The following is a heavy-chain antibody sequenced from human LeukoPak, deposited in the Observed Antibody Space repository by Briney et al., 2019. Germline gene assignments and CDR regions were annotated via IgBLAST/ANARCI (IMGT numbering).Heavy chain of an antibody. J-gene: IGHJ4*02. D-gene: IGHD2-15*01. Sequence: SETLSLTCTVSGGSISSSSYYWGWIRQPPGKGLELIGSIYYSGSTYYNPSLKSRVTISVDTPKNQFSLKLSSVTAADTAVYYCASELAARYCSGGSCYATDYWGQGTLVTVSS. CDR1: GGSISSSSYY. V-gene: IGHV4-39*01. CDR2: IYYSGST. CDR3: ASELAARYCSGGSCYATDY.